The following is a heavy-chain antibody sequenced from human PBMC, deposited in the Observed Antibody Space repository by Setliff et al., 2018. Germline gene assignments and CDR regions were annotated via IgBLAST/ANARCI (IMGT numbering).Heavy chain of an antibody. D-gene: IGHD2-15*01. CDR3: AISTLSICSGGSCPNVFDV. CDR2: ISSYNTDIT. V-gene: IGHV1-18*04. Sequence: ASVKVSCKASGYIFAGYYMHWVRQAPGQGLQWMGWISSYNTDITNYAERFQGRITMTTDTSTSAAYMELRGLRSDDTAIYYCAISTLSICSGGSCPNVFDVWGPGTLVTVSS. CDR1: GYIFAGYY. J-gene: IGHJ3*01.